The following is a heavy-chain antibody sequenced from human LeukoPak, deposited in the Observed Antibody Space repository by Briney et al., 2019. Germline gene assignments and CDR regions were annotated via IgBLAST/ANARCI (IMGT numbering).Heavy chain of an antibody. CDR1: GFTFSSYA. D-gene: IGHD5/OR15-5a*01. Sequence: GGSLRLSCAASGFTFSSYAMSWVRQAPGKGLEWVSTISGSGGTTYYADSVKGRFTISRDNSKNTLYLQMNSLRAEDTAVYYCARGKVYYYYDYWGQGTLVTVSS. CDR3: ARGKVYYYYDY. J-gene: IGHJ4*02. CDR2: ISGSGGTT. V-gene: IGHV3-23*01.